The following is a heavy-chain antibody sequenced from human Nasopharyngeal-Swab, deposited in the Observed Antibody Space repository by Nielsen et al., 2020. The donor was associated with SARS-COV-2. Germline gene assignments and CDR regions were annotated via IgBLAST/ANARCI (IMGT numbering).Heavy chain of an antibody. D-gene: IGHD4-23*01. CDR1: GLNFDNYA. J-gene: IGHJ3*02. CDR3: AKDTDAVVTRALDI. CDR2: ISWNSGNT. V-gene: IGHV3-9*01. Sequence: GGSLRLSCAASGLNFDNYAMHWVRQIPGKGLEWVSAISWNSGNTGYAGSVKGRFTISRDNAKNSVFLQMNSLTPEDTALYYCAKDTDAVVTRALDIWGRGTMVTVSS.